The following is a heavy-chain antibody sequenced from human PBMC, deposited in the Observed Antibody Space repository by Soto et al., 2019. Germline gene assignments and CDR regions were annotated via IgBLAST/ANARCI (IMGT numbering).Heavy chain of an antibody. J-gene: IGHJ4*02. CDR1: GGTFSSYA. CDR3: ASESRYCSGGSCYFLPVIDY. Sequence: QVQLVQSGAEVKKPGSSVKVSCKASGGTFSSYAISWVRQAPGQGLEWMGGIIPIFGTANYAQKFQGRVTITVDESTSTAYMELSSLRSEDTAVDYCASESRYCSGGSCYFLPVIDYWGQGTLVTVSS. CDR2: IIPIFGTA. V-gene: IGHV1-69*12. D-gene: IGHD2-15*01.